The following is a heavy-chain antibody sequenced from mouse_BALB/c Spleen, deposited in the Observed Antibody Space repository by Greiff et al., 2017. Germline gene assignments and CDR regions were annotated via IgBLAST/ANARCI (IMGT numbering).Heavy chain of an antibody. J-gene: IGHJ2*01. V-gene: IGHV1-15*01. D-gene: IGHD1-1*01. CDR2: IDPETGGT. CDR3: TREGHYYGSSYYFDY. CDR1: GYTFTDYE. Sequence: QVQLKESGAELVRPGASVTLSCKASGYTFTDYEMHWVKQTPVHGLEWIGAIDPETGGTAYNQKFKGKATLTADKSSSTAYMELRSLTSEDSAVYYCTREGHYYGSSYYFDYWGQGTTLTVSS.